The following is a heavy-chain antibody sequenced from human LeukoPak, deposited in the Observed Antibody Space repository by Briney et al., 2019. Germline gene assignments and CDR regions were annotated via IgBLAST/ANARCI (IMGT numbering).Heavy chain of an antibody. CDR2: ISSSSSYI. CDR3: ARLGVPAAFDY. Sequence: GGSLRLSCAASGFTFSSYSMNWVRQAPGKGLEWVSSISSSSSYIYYADSVKGRFTISRDNAKNSLCLQMNSLRAEDTAVYYCARLGVPAAFDYWGQGTLVTVSS. D-gene: IGHD2-2*01. CDR1: GFTFSSYS. V-gene: IGHV3-21*01. J-gene: IGHJ4*02.